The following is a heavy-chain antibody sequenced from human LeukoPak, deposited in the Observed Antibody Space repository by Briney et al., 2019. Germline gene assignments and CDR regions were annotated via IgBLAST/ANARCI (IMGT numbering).Heavy chain of an antibody. D-gene: IGHD3-10*01. Sequence: ASETLSLTCAVYGGSFSGYYWSWIRQPPGKGLEWIGEINHSGSTNYNPSLKSRVTISVDTSKNQFSLKLSSVTAADTAVYYCARRTRVRGPSDYWGQGTLVTVSS. CDR3: ARRTRVRGPSDY. V-gene: IGHV4-34*01. CDR1: GGSFSGYY. CDR2: INHSGST. J-gene: IGHJ4*02.